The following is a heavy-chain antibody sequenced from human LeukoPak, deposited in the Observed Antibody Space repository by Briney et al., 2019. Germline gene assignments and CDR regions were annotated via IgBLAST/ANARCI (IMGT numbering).Heavy chain of an antibody. D-gene: IGHD2-15*01. V-gene: IGHV3-33*01. CDR3: AREDCSGGFCSDY. CDR1: GFTFRSYG. J-gene: IGHJ4*02. Sequence: PGGSLRLSCLTSGFTFRSYGIHWVRQAPGKGLEWVAVIWYDGSNKYYADSVKGRFTVSRDDSKNTVYLQMNSLRAEDTAVYYCAREDCSGGFCSDYWGQGTLVTVSS. CDR2: IWYDGSNK.